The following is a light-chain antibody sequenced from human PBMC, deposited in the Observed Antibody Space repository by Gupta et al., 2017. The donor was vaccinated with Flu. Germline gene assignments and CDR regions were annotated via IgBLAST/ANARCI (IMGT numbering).Light chain of an antibody. CDR2: GAS. V-gene: IGKV3-20*01. CDR3: QQYGRSPRT. J-gene: IGKJ1*01. CDR1: QSVSRNF. Sequence: EIMLTQSPGTLSLSPGERATLSCRASQSVSRNFLAWFQQKPGQAPTLLIYGASSRATDIPDRFSGSGSGTEFTRTSSRLETEDFAVYYCQQYGRSPRTFGQGTKVEIK.